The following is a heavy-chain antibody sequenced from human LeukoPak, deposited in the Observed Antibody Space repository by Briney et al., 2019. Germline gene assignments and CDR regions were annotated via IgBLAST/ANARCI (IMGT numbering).Heavy chain of an antibody. CDR3: AKAYHYDSSGYLDY. CDR1: GFTFGDYA. V-gene: IGHV3-9*01. J-gene: IGHJ4*02. Sequence: GRSLRLSCAASGFTFGDYAMHWVRQAPGKGLEWVSRISWNSGSIGYADSVKGRFTISRDNAKNSLYLQMNSLRAEETALYYCAKAYHYDSSGYLDYWGQGTLVTVSS. CDR2: ISWNSGSI. D-gene: IGHD3-22*01.